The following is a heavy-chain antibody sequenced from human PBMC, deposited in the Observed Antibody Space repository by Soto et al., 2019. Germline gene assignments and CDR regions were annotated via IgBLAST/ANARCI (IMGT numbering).Heavy chain of an antibody. D-gene: IGHD3-22*01. V-gene: IGHV1-69*02. CDR2: IIPIIGIV. CDR3: ASLGPGYCDSSGCAYLDY. Sequence: QVQLVQSGAEVKKPGSSVKVSCKASGGTFSSYSISWVRQAPGQGLEWMGRIIPIIGIVNYAQKFQGRVAITADKSTSTXXMELSSLRSEDTAVYYCASLGPGYCDSSGCAYLDYWGQGTLVTVSS. CDR1: GGTFSSYS. J-gene: IGHJ4*02.